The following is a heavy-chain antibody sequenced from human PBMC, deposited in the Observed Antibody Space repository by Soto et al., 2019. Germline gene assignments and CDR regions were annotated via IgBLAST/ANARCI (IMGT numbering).Heavy chain of an antibody. V-gene: IGHV6-1*01. D-gene: IGHD1-1*01. CDR3: ARGSWDDVTGHYYMDV. CDR2: TYYRSKWYI. J-gene: IGHJ6*03. Sequence: SQTLSLTCDMSGESVSSNSAAWNWIRQTPSRGLEWLGRTYYRSKWYINYAVSVKSRITVNPDTSKNQFSLQLNSVTPEDTAVYYCARGSWDDVTGHYYMDVWGKGTTVTVSS. CDR1: GESVSSNSAA.